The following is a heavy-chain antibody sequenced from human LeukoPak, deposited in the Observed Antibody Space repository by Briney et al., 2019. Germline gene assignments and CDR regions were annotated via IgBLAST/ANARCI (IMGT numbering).Heavy chain of an antibody. CDR3: AKKMIEGSAMSVLDY. J-gene: IGHJ4*02. D-gene: IGHD2-2*01. CDR1: GFTFSSYS. CDR2: ITGSGGFT. V-gene: IGHV3-23*01. Sequence: GGSLRLSCAASGFTFSSYSMYWVRQAPGRGLEWVSGITGSGGFTSYADSVKGRFTISRDNSKNTVFLQMNSLRADDTAVYYCAKKMIEGSAMSVLDYWGQGTLVTVSS.